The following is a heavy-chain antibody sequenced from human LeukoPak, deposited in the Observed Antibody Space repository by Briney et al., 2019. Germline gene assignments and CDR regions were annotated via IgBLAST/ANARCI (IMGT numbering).Heavy chain of an antibody. D-gene: IGHD5-18*01. CDR2: ISSGGSTI. J-gene: IGHJ5*02. Sequence: PGGSLRPSCAASGFTCSDYCLSWIRQAPGKGRGGVSYISSGGSTIYYADSVKGRFTISRDKAKNSLYLQMNRLRAEETAVYYCARAMITAMVTCGEFDPWRQGTLLTVSS. V-gene: IGHV3-11*01. CDR3: ARAMITAMVTCGEFDP. CDR1: GFTCSDYC.